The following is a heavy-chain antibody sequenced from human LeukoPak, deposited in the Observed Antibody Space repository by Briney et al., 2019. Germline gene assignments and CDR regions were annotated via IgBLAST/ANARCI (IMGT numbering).Heavy chain of an antibody. CDR1: GFTFSSYA. D-gene: IGHD3-22*01. CDR2: ISGSGGST. V-gene: IGHV3-23*01. CDR3: VKDKTRDYDSSGYYSRWYYFDY. Sequence: PGGSLRLSCAASGFTFSSYAMSWVRQAPGKGLEWVSAISGSGGSTYYADSVKGRFTISRDNSKNTLYLQMNSLRAEDTAVYYCVKDKTRDYDSSGYYSRWYYFDYWGQGTLVTVSS. J-gene: IGHJ4*02.